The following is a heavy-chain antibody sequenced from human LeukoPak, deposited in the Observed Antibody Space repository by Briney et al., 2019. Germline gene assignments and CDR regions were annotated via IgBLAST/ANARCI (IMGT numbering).Heavy chain of an antibody. J-gene: IGHJ4*02. D-gene: IGHD6-13*01. V-gene: IGHV3-30-3*02. Sequence: PGRSLRLSCAASGFTFRNYVMHWVRQAPGKGLEWVAVISCDGNNKYYADSVKGRFTISRDNSKNTLYLQMNSLRAEDTAVYYCAKTASSSWGYFDYWGQGTLVTVSS. CDR3: AKTASSSWGYFDY. CDR1: GFTFRNYV. CDR2: ISCDGNNK.